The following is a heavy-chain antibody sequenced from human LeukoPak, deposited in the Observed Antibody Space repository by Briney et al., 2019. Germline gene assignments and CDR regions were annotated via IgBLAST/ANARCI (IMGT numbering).Heavy chain of an antibody. Sequence: GGSLRLSCAASGFTFSTYWMHWVRQAPGKGLEWVSSISSSSSYIYYADSVKGRFTISRDNAKNSLYLQMNSLRAEDTAVYYCARDGCSGGSCYLQGYYYGMDVWGQGTTVTVSS. V-gene: IGHV3-21*01. D-gene: IGHD2-15*01. J-gene: IGHJ6*02. CDR1: GFTFSTYW. CDR3: ARDGCSGGSCYLQGYYYGMDV. CDR2: ISSSSSYI.